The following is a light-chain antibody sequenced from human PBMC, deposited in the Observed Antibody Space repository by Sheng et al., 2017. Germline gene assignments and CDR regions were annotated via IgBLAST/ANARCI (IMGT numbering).Light chain of an antibody. CDR2: WAS. CDR3: QQYYGTLFT. J-gene: IGKJ4*01. V-gene: IGKV4-1*01. CDR1: QSILYSSNSKNY. Sequence: DIVMTQSPDSLAVSLGERATINCKSSQSILYSSNSKNYLAWYQQKPGQPPKLLIYWASTRESGVPDRFSGSGSGTDFTLTISSLQAEDVAVYYCQQYYGTLFTFGGGTKVEIK.